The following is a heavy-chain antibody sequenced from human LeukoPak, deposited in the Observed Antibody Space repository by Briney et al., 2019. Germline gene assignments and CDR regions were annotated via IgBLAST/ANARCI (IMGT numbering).Heavy chain of an antibody. J-gene: IGHJ4*02. D-gene: IGHD2-2*01. CDR3: TTGSIVVVPAAMLEGLDY. V-gene: IGHV3-30-3*01. CDR1: GFTFSSYA. Sequence: GGSLRLSCAASGFTFSSYAMHWVRQAPGKGLEWVAVISYDGSNKYYADSVKGRFTISRDNSKNTLYLQMNSLRAEDTAVYYCTTGSIVVVPAAMLEGLDYWGQGTLVTVSS. CDR2: ISYDGSNK.